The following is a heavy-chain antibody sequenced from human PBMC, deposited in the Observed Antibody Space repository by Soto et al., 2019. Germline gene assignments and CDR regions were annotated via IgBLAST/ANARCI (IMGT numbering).Heavy chain of an antibody. CDR3: ARGGNIVPAVYGMGV. J-gene: IGHJ6*02. CDR1: GFSFSNYW. D-gene: IGHD2-15*01. CDR2: IKQDGGET. V-gene: IGHV3-7*03. Sequence: GGSLRLSCAASGFSFSNYWMNWVRQLPGKGLEWVANIKQDGGETYYVDSVKGRFTVSRDNAKISLYLQMNSLRAEDTAVYYCARGGNIVPAVYGMGVWGQGTTVTVSS.